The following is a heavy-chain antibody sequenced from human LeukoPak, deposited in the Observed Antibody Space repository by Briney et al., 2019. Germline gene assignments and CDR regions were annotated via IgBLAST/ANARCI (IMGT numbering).Heavy chain of an antibody. D-gene: IGHD6-13*01. CDR3: ARDFSSLDAFDI. Sequence: PGGSLRLSCAASGFTFSSYAMHWVRQAPGKGLEWVAVISYDGSNKYYADSVKGRFTISRDNSKNTLYLQMNSLRAEDTAVYYCARDFSSLDAFDIWGQGTMVTVSS. CDR2: ISYDGSNK. V-gene: IGHV3-30-3*01. CDR1: GFTFSSYA. J-gene: IGHJ3*02.